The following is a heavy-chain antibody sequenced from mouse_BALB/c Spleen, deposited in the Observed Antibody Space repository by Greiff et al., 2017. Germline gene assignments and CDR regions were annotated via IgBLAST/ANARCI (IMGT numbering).Heavy chain of an antibody. CDR1: GYSITSDYA. D-gene: IGHD2-1*01. CDR2: ISYSGST. V-gene: IGHV3-2*02. Sequence: EVQLQESGPGLVKPSQSLSLTCTVTGYSITSDYAWNWIRQFPGNKLEWMGYISYSGSTSYNPSLKSRISITRDTSKNQFFLQLNSVTTEDTATYYCARKGGNYYFDYWGQGTTLTVSS. CDR3: ARKGGNYYFDY. J-gene: IGHJ2*01.